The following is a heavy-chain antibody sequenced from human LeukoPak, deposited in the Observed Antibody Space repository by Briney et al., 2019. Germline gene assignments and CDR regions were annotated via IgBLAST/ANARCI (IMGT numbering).Heavy chain of an antibody. J-gene: IGHJ4*02. D-gene: IGHD4-17*01. CDR2: ISGGGETT. V-gene: IGHV3-23*01. CDR3: ARDYADYVGYFFFDY. CDR1: GFTFNNYA. Sequence: GGSLRLSCAASGFTFNNYAMNWVRQAPGKGLEWVSSISGGGETTYYADSAKGRFTISRDNSQNTLYLQMNSLRAEDTTVYYCARDYADYVGYFFFDYWGQGTLVTVSS.